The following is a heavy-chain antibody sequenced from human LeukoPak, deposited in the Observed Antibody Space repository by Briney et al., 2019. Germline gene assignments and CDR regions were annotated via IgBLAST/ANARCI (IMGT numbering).Heavy chain of an antibody. CDR1: GFTFSSYG. D-gene: IGHD3-10*01. J-gene: IGHJ6*04. V-gene: IGHV3-30*18. CDR2: ISYDGSNK. Sequence: GRSLRLSCAASGFTFSSYGMHWVRQAPGKGLERVAVISYDGSNKYYADSVKGRFTISRDNSKNTLYLQMNSLRAEDTAVYYCAKKVLWFGDTKYYGMDVWGKGTTVTVSS. CDR3: AKKVLWFGDTKYYGMDV.